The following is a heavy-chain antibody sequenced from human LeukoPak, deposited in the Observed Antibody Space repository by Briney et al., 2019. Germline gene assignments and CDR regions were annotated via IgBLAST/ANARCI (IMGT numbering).Heavy chain of an antibody. CDR2: ISGSGGST. CDR3: AILGYCSGGSCYPSY. D-gene: IGHD2-15*01. V-gene: IGHV3-23*01. J-gene: IGHJ4*02. Sequence: PGGSLRLSCAASGFTFSSYAMSWVRQAPGKGLEWVSAISGSGGSTYYADSVKGRFTISRDNSKNTLYLQMNSLRAEDTAVYYCAILGYCSGGSCYPSYWGQGTLVTVSS. CDR1: GFTFSSYA.